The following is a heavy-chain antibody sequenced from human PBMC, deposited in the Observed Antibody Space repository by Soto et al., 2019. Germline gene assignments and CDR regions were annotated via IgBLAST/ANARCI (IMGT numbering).Heavy chain of an antibody. Sequence: GGSLRLSCAASGFTFSSYAMSWVRQAPGKGLEWVSAISGSGGSTYYADSVKGRFTISRDNSKNTLYLQMNSLRAEDTAVYYCAKGTGTTFDYYYYYMDVWGKGTTVTVSS. J-gene: IGHJ6*03. V-gene: IGHV3-23*01. CDR1: GFTFSSYA. CDR2: ISGSGGST. D-gene: IGHD1-1*01. CDR3: AKGTGTTFDYYYYYMDV.